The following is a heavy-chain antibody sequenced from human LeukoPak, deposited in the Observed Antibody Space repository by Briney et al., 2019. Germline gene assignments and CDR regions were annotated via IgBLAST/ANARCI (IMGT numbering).Heavy chain of an antibody. Sequence: GGSLRLSCAASGFTFSSYAMSWVRQAPGKGLEWVSAISGSGGSTYYADSVKGRFTISRDNSKNTLYLQMNSLRAEDTAVYYCAKDRGTLLGATAKNFDYWGQGTLVTVSS. D-gene: IGHD1-26*01. J-gene: IGHJ4*02. V-gene: IGHV3-23*01. CDR1: GFTFSSYA. CDR2: ISGSGGST. CDR3: AKDRGTLLGATAKNFDY.